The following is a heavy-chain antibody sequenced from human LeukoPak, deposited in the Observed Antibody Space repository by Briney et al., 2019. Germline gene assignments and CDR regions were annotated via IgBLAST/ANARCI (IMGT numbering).Heavy chain of an antibody. CDR1: GFTFSSYA. CDR2: IPYDGSNK. D-gene: IGHD6-13*01. Sequence: QPGRSLRLSWAAAGFTFSSYAMHWVRQAPGKGLGWVAVIPYDGSNKYYADSVKGRFTISRDNSKNTLYLQMNSLRAEDTAVYYCARGIAAAGTFGWFDPWGQGTLVTVSS. J-gene: IGHJ5*02. V-gene: IGHV3-30*04. CDR3: ARGIAAAGTFGWFDP.